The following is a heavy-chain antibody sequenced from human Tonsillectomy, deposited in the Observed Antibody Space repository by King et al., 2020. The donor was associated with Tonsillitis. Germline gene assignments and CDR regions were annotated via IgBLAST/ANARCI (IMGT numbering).Heavy chain of an antibody. CDR1: GVTFSSYA. V-gene: IGHV1-69*01. Sequence: VQLVESGAEVKKPGSSVRVSCKASGVTFSSYAFSWVRQAPGQGLEWMGGIVPVFGTADYAQKFQGRVTITADESTTTAYMEVSSLRSEDTAGYYFARAGLEPATKGYYHEMDVWGQGTTVTVS. CDR3: ARAGLEPATKGYYHEMDV. D-gene: IGHD2-2*01. CDR2: IVPVFGTA. J-gene: IGHJ6*02.